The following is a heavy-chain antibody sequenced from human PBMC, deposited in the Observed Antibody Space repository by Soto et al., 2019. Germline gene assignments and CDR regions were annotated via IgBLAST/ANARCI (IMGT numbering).Heavy chain of an antibody. CDR3: ARDPPHIDPWLLRHFDS. D-gene: IGHD6-19*01. CDR1: GFTFSSYT. V-gene: IGHV3-21*01. CDR2: ISSSSTYI. J-gene: IGHJ4*02. Sequence: GGSLKLSCAASGFTFSSYTMNWVRQAPGKGLEWVSCISSSSTYIYYADSVKGRFTISRDNAKNSLYLQMNSLRAEDTAVYYCARDPPHIDPWLLRHFDSWGQGSLVTVSS.